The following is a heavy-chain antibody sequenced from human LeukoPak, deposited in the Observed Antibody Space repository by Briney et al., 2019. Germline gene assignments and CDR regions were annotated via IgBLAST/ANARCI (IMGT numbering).Heavy chain of an antibody. J-gene: IGHJ4*02. V-gene: IGHV4-59*08. CDR3: ARRSHAVVAATLMDYFDY. D-gene: IGHD2-15*01. CDR2: IYYSGST. Sequence: SETLSLTCTVSGGSISRDYWSWVRQPPGKGLEWIGYIYYSGSTNYNPSPKRRVTISVASSKNQFSLKLSSVTAEDTAVYCCARRSHAVVAATLMDYFDYWGQGTLVTVSS. CDR1: GGSISRDY.